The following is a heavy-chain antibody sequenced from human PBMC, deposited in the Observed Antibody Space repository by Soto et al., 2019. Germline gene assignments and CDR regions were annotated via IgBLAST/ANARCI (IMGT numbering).Heavy chain of an antibody. Sequence: EVQLLESGGGLVQPGGSLRLSCAASGFTFSSYAMSWVRQAPGKGLEWVSAISGSGGSTYYADSVKGRFTISRDNSENTRYLQMNSRRAEDTAVYYCAKRGGYYDSSGYYWGQGTLVTVSS. CDR3: AKRGGYYDSSGYY. CDR1: GFTFSSYA. J-gene: IGHJ4*02. CDR2: ISGSGGST. D-gene: IGHD3-22*01. V-gene: IGHV3-23*01.